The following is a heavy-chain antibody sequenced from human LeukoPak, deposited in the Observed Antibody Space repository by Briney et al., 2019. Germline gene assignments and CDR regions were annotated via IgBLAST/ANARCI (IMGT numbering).Heavy chain of an antibody. V-gene: IGHV4-39*07. CDR1: GGSINNRSYY. J-gene: IGHJ3*02. D-gene: IGHD3/OR15-3a*01. Sequence: PSETLSLTCTVSGGSINNRSYYWGCIRQPPGKGLEWIGSIYYSGSTYYNPSLESRVTMSVDTSKNQFSLKLSSVTAADTAVYFCARVLGTGPGAFDIWGQGTMVTVSS. CDR3: ARVLGTGPGAFDI. CDR2: IYYSGST.